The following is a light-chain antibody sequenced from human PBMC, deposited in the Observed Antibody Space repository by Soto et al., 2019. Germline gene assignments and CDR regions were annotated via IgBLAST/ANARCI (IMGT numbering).Light chain of an antibody. V-gene: IGKV1-39*01. Sequence: DIQMTQSPSSLSASVGDRVTISCRASQSIRSYLNWYQQKPGKAPKLLIYAASSLQSGVPSRFSGSGSGTDFTLTISSLQPEDFATYDCQQSYSTPPWTFGQGTKVEIK. CDR1: QSIRSY. CDR3: QQSYSTPPWT. J-gene: IGKJ1*01. CDR2: AAS.